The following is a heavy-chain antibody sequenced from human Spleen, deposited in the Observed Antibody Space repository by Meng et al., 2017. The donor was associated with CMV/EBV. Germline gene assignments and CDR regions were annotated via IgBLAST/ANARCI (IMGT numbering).Heavy chain of an antibody. D-gene: IGHD1-20*01. V-gene: IGHV1-2*02. Sequence: ASVKVSCKTSGYSFTSKYIHWVRQAPGQGLEWMGWINPNSGGTNYAQKFQGRVTMTRDTSISTAYMELSRLRSDDTAVYYCARDLTGTTGYWGQGTLVTVSS. CDR3: ARDLTGTTGY. J-gene: IGHJ4*02. CDR1: GYSFTSKY. CDR2: INPNSGGT.